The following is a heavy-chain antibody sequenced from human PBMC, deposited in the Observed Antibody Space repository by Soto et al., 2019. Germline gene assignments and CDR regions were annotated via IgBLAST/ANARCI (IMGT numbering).Heavy chain of an antibody. CDR2: MNPNSGNT. D-gene: IGHD1-1*01. CDR3: ARKLTTLPYYYYMDV. CDR1: GYTFTSYD. Sequence: GASVKVSCKASGYTFTSYDINWVRQDTGQGLEWMGWMNPNSGNTGYAQKFQGRVTMTRNTSISTAYMELSSLRSEDTAVYYCARKLTTLPYYYYMDVWGKGTTVTVSS. V-gene: IGHV1-8*01. J-gene: IGHJ6*03.